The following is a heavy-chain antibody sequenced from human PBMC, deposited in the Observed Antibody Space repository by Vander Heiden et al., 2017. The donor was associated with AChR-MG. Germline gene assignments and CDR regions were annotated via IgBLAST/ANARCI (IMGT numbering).Heavy chain of an antibody. CDR2: ISSSSSTI. CDR3: ARMVVEGLWYFDL. J-gene: IGHJ2*01. D-gene: IGHD2-21*01. V-gene: IGHV3-48*02. CDR1: GFTFSSYS. Sequence: ELQLVESGGGLVQPGGSLRLSCPASGFTFSSYSMNRGRQAPGKGLEWVSSISSSSSTIYYADSVKGRFTISRDNAKNSLYLQMNSLRDEDTAVYYCARMVVEGLWYFDLWGRGTLVTVSS.